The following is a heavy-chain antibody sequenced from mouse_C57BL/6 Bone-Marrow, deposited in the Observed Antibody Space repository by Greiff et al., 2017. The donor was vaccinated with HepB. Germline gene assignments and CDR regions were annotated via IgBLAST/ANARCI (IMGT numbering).Heavy chain of an antibody. CDR2: INSDGSST. V-gene: IGHV5-16*01. J-gene: IGHJ3*01. CDR3: AMVYYYGSSYGFAY. D-gene: IGHD1-1*01. Sequence: EVKLVESEGGLVQPGSSMKLSCTASGFTFSDYYMAWVRQVPEKGLEWVANINSDGSSTYYLDSLKSRFIISRDNAKNILYMQMSSLKSEDTATYFCAMVYYYGSSYGFAYWGQGTLVTVSA. CDR1: GFTFSDYY.